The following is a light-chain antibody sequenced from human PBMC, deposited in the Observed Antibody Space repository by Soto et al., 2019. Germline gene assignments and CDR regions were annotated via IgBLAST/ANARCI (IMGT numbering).Light chain of an antibody. V-gene: IGKV1-39*01. CDR2: AAS. CDR3: QQRYRATLT. J-gene: IGKJ3*01. CDR1: QTISTY. Sequence: IQRSQSPSSLSASVGHRVTITCGASQTISTYLNWYQQKPAKAPKLLIHAASSVQSGVPSRSSGTGSGPAFPLTISRLKPEDFATYDCQQRYRATLTFGPGTKVDI.